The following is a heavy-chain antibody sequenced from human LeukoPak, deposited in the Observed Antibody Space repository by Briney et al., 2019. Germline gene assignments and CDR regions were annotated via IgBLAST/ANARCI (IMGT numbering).Heavy chain of an antibody. CDR1: GYTFTSYD. Sequence: ASVKVSCKASGYTFTSYDINWVRRATGQGLEWMGWMNPNSGNTVYAQKFQGRVTITRNTSISTAYMELSSLRSEDTAVYYCAREGIIAAADYWGQGTLVTVSS. CDR3: AREGIIAAADY. CDR2: MNPNSGNT. V-gene: IGHV1-8*03. J-gene: IGHJ4*02. D-gene: IGHD6-13*01.